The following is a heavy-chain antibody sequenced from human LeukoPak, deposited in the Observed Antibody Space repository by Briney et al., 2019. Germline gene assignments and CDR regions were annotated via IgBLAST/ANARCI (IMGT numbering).Heavy chain of an antibody. CDR1: GFTFSSYN. Sequence: GGSLRLPCAASGFTFSSYNMNWVRQAPGKGLEWVSSISGSSSYIFYADSVKGRFTISRDNAKNSLYLQMNSLRAEDTAVYYCARGDGGSFDYWGQGTLVTVSS. CDR2: ISGSSSYI. CDR3: ARGDGGSFDY. J-gene: IGHJ4*02. V-gene: IGHV3-21*01. D-gene: IGHD2-21*02.